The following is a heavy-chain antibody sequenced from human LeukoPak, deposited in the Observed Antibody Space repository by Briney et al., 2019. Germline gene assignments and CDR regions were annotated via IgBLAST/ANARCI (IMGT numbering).Heavy chain of an antibody. J-gene: IGHJ3*02. CDR1: GDSISSSHYS. D-gene: IGHD2-21*02. Sequence: SESLSLTCTVSGDSISSSHYSWGWIRQPPGKGLDWVGSVYYSRNTYYNPSLNSRVTISVDTAKTQSSLNLTSVTAADTAVYYCARHPRGPEKMVSGIHPSGAFDIWGQGTMVTVSS. CDR2: VYYSRNT. V-gene: IGHV4-39*01. CDR3: ARHPRGPEKMVSGIHPSGAFDI.